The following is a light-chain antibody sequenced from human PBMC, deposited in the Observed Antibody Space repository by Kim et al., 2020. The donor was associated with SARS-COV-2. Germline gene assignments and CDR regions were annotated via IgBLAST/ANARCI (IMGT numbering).Light chain of an antibody. CDR3: QEFGSARPWT. V-gene: IGKV3-20*01. CDR1: QSITSTY. Sequence: EVVLTQSPDTLSLCPGERATLSCRASQSITSTYLAWYQQKPGQAPRLLIYGTSTRAAGIPGRFSGSGSGTEYTLTINRVEPDDFAVYYCQEFGSARPWTFGQGTKVDIK. J-gene: IGKJ1*01. CDR2: GTS.